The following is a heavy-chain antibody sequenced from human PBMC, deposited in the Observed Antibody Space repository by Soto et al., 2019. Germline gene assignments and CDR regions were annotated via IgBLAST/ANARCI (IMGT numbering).Heavy chain of an antibody. J-gene: IGHJ4*02. CDR1: GFTFSNNG. CDR3: AMDLYGGSSRFDY. CDR2: ISSDGINK. Sequence: QVQLVESGGGAVQPGRSLRLFCAASGFTFSNNGIHWVRQAPGKGLEWVAVISSDGINKYYADSVKGRSTISRDNSKNTLFLQMNSLRVEDTAVYYCAMDLYGGSSRFDYWGQGTLVTVSS. D-gene: IGHD2-15*01. V-gene: IGHV3-30*03.